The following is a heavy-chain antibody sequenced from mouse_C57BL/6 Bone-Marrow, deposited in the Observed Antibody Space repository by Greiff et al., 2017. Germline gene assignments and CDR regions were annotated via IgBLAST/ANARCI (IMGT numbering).Heavy chain of an antibody. J-gene: IGHJ1*03. CDR3: ARRPGYFDD. V-gene: IGHV1-55*01. CDR2: IYPGSGST. CDR1: GYTFTSYW. Sequence: VQLQQPGAELVTPGASVKMSCKASGYTFTSYWITWVKPRPGQGLAWIGDIYPGSGSTNYNEKFKSKATLTVDTSSSTAYMQLRSLTSEAAAVYDCARRPGYFDDWGTGTTVTVSS.